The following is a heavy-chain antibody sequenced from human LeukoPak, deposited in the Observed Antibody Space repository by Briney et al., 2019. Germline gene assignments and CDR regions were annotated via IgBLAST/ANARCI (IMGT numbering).Heavy chain of an antibody. V-gene: IGHV4-39*07. CDR3: ARDQRQAPRFDP. CDR1: GGSISSSSYY. CDR2: IYYSGST. Sequence: PSETLSLTSTVSGGSISSSSYYWGWIRQPPGKGLEWIRSIYYSGSTYYNPSLKSRVTISVDTSKNQFSLKLSSVTAADTAVYYCARDQRQAPRFDPWGQGTLVTVSS. J-gene: IGHJ5*02.